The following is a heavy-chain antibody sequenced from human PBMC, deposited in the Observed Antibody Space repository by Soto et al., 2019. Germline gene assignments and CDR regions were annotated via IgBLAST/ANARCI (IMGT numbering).Heavy chain of an antibody. D-gene: IGHD3-10*01. V-gene: IGHV3-53*01. J-gene: IGHJ6*02. CDR2: IYSGGST. Sequence: GGSLRLSCAASGFTVSSNYMSWVRQAPGKGLEWVSVIYSGGSTYYADSVKGRFTISRDNSKNTLYLQMNSLRAEDTAVYYCARDTVMVGGVENFSGMDVGGQGTTVPFSS. CDR1: GFTVSSNY. CDR3: ARDTVMVGGVENFSGMDV.